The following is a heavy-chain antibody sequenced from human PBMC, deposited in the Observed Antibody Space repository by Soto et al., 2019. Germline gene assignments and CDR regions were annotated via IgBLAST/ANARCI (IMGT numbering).Heavy chain of an antibody. CDR3: ARRLAVAGLNFSDV. D-gene: IGHD6-19*01. V-gene: IGHV5-51*01. CDR2: IYPADSDT. CDR1: AYSFTSYW. Sequence: GESLKISCKGSAYSFTSYWIGWVRQMPGKGHEWMGIIYPADSDTRYSPSFQGQVTISADKSISTAYLQWSSLKASDSAVYYCARRLAVAGLNFSDVWGQGTRVTVAS. J-gene: IGHJ4*01.